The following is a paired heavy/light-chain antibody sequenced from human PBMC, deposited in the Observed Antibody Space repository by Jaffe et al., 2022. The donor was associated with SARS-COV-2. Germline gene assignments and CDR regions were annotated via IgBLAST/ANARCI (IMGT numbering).Heavy chain of an antibody. CDR1: GFTFDDYA. CDR3: AKLDSSGSLGYFDY. CDR2: ISWNSGNI. V-gene: IGHV3-9*01. Sequence: EVQLVESGGGLVQPGRSLRLSCAASGFTFDDYAMHWVRQGPGKGLEWVSGISWNSGNINYADSVKGRFTISRDNAKNSLYLQMNSLRAEDTALYYCAKLDSSGSLGYFDYWGQGTLVTVSS. J-gene: IGHJ4*02. D-gene: IGHD3-22*01.
Light chain of an antibody. CDR2: DAS. J-gene: IGKJ4*01. CDR3: QQYDNLPLT. Sequence: DIQMTQSPSSLSASVGDRVTITCQASQDITNCLNWYQQKPGKAPKLLIYDASNLETGVPSRFSGSGSGTDFTFTISSLQPEDIATYYCQQYDNLPLTFGGGTKVEI. V-gene: IGKV1-33*01. CDR1: QDITNC.